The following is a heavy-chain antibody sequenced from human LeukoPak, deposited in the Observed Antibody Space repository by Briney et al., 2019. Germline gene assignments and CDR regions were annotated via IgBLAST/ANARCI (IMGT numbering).Heavy chain of an antibody. J-gene: IGHJ5*02. CDR1: GGSISSSSYY. D-gene: IGHD2-15*01. V-gene: IGHV4-39*01. CDR2: IYYSGST. CDR3: ATTGIAFLWFDP. Sequence: SETLSLTCTVSGGSISSSSYYWGWIRQPPGKGLEWIGSIYYSGSTYYNPSLKSRVTISVDTSKNQFSLKLSSVTAADTAVYYCATTGIAFLWFDPWGQGTLVTVSS.